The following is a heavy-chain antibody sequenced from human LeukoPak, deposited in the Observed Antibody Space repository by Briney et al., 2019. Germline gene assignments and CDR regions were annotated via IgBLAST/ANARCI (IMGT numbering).Heavy chain of an antibody. Sequence: SGGSLRLSCAASGFTFSSYAMSWVRQAPGKGLEWVSAISGSGGSTYYADSVKGRFTISRDNSKNTLYLQMNSLRIEDTAVYYCVRDLDWGDYDYWGQGTLVTVSS. J-gene: IGHJ4*02. V-gene: IGHV3-23*01. CDR3: VRDLDWGDYDY. CDR2: ISGSGGST. D-gene: IGHD3-9*01. CDR1: GFTFSSYA.